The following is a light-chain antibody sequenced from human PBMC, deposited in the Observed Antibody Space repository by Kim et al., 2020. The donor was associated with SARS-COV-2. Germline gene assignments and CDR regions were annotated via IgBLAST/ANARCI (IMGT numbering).Light chain of an antibody. V-gene: IGLV1-40*01. CDR3: QSYDSSLSGVV. J-gene: IGLJ2*01. Sequence: QRVTISCTGSSSNIGAGYDVHWYQQLPRTAPNLLIFGNSNRPAGVPDRFSGSKSGTSASLAVTGLQADDEAEYYCQSYDSSLSGVVFGGGTQLTVL. CDR1: SSNIGAGYD. CDR2: GNS.